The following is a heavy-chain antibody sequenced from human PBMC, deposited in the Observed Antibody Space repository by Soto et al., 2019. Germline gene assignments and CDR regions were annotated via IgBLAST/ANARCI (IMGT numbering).Heavy chain of an antibody. V-gene: IGHV4-4*02. J-gene: IGHJ4*02. D-gene: IGHD2-21*02. Sequence: QVPLQESGPRLVRPSGTLSLTCTVSSGSISTANWWSWVRQPPGRGLEGIGEIYHSGSTNYNLSLKSRVPLSVDKAKSQCSLRLSSVTAADTAMYYCARRGGGVVLTATTPFDYWGQGTLVTVSS. CDR1: SGSISTANW. CDR2: IYHSGST. CDR3: ARRGGGVVLTATTPFDY.